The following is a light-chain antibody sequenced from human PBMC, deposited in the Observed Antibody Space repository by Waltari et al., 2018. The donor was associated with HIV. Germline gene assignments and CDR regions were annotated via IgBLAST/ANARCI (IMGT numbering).Light chain of an antibody. CDR3: QQYHNWPIT. CDR2: GAS. V-gene: IGKV3D-15*01. Sequence: SPVTLSVSPGERATLSCWASQSIRTNLAWYEQKPGQTPRLLIYGASTRATGTPARFSGSGSGTEFTLTISSLQSEDLAFYYCQQYHNWPITFGGGTKVEIK. J-gene: IGKJ4*01. CDR1: QSIRTN.